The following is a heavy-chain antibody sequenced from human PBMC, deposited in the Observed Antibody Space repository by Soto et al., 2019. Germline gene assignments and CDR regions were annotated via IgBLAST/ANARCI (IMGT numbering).Heavy chain of an antibody. Sequence: PGGSLRLSCAATGFTFSSYVMSWVRRAAGKGLEWVSGISGAGERTYYADSVRGRFTVSRDNSKNTLYLQMNTLRAEDTAVYYCAKDYSSVWSRGIDVGGQGILVTVSS. D-gene: IGHD6-19*01. CDR1: GFTFSSYV. J-gene: IGHJ4*02. CDR2: ISGAGERT. CDR3: AKDYSSVWSRGIDV. V-gene: IGHV3-23*01.